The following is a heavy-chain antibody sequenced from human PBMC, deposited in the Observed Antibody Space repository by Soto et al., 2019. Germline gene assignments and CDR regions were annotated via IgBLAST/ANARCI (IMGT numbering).Heavy chain of an antibody. D-gene: IGHD2-2*02. CDR3: ARGLGCSSTSCYNPTDIYYYGMDV. J-gene: IGHJ6*02. V-gene: IGHV1-69*13. CDR2: IIPIFGTA. CDR1: GGTFSSYA. Sequence: GASVKVSCKASGGTFSSYAISWVRQAPGQGLEWMGGIIPIFGTANYAQKFQGRVTITADESTSTAYMELSSLRSEDTAVYYCARGLGCSSTSCYNPTDIYYYGMDVWGQGXAVTVYS.